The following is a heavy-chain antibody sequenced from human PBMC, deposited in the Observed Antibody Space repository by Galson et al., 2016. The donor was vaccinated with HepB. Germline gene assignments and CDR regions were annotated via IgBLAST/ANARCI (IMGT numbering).Heavy chain of an antibody. Sequence: SLRLSCADSGFIFRSYAMNWVRQAPGKGLEWLAVISNDGSNKYFADSVKGRFTISRDNSKSTLYLQMNSLRAEDTAVYYCARFIASPWNDYYYYGMDVWGKGTTVTVSS. CDR1: GFIFRSYA. D-gene: IGHD1-1*01. V-gene: IGHV3-30-3*01. J-gene: IGHJ6*04. CDR2: ISNDGSNK. CDR3: ARFIASPWNDYYYYGMDV.